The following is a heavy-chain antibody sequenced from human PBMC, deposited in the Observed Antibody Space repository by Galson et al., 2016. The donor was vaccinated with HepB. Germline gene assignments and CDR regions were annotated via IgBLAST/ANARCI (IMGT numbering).Heavy chain of an antibody. J-gene: IGHJ6*02. Sequence: SLRLSCAASGFTFGDYAMSWFRQAPGKGLEWVGFIRSKAYGGTTEYAASVKGRFTISRDDSKSIAYLQMNSLKTEDTAAYYCWRDDFWSGCSIYYYYYGMDVWGQGTTVTVSS. V-gene: IGHV3-49*03. CDR1: GFTFGDYA. CDR3: WRDDFWSGCSIYYYYYGMDV. D-gene: IGHD3-3*01. CDR2: IRSKAYGGTT.